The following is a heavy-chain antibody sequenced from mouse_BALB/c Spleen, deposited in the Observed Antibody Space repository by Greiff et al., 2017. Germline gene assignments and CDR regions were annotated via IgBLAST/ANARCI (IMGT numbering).Heavy chain of an antibody. CDR1: GFTFSSYW. J-gene: IGHJ4*01. V-gene: IGHV6-6*02. Sequence: EVMLVESGGGLVQPGGSMKLSCVASGFTFSSYWMSWVRQSPEKGLEWVAEIRLKSDNYATHYAESVKGKFTISRDDSKSRLYLQMNSLRAEDTGIYYCTRITTAYYAMDYWGQGTSVTVSS. CDR2: IRLKSDNYAT. CDR3: TRITTAYYAMDY. D-gene: IGHD1-2*01.